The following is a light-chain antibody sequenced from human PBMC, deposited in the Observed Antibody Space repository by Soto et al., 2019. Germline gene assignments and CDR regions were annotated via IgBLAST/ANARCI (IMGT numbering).Light chain of an antibody. CDR3: QHYGDSTPET. V-gene: IGKV4-1*01. CDR2: GAS. Sequence: DFLLTPSPDSLPVPLGARATINCKSSQSLLDRSSNKNYITSYQQKAGQPPRLLIHGASTRATGISDRFSGSGSGTDFTLTISRREPEDFAVYYCQHYGDSTPETFGQGTKVDIK. CDR1: QSLLDRSSNKNY. J-gene: IGKJ1*01.